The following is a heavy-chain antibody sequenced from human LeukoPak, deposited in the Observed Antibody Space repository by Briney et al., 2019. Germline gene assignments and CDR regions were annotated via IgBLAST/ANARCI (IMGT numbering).Heavy chain of an antibody. CDR2: ISWNSGSI. J-gene: IGHJ4*02. CDR1: GFTFDDYA. V-gene: IGHV3-9*01. CDR3: AKGDYYDSSGYAPFDY. D-gene: IGHD3-22*01. Sequence: PGGSLRLSCAASGFTFDDYAMPWVRQAPGKGLEWVSGISWNSGSIGYADSVKGRFTISRDNAKNSLYLQMNSLRAEDTALYYCAKGDYYDSSGYAPFDYWGQGTLVTVSS.